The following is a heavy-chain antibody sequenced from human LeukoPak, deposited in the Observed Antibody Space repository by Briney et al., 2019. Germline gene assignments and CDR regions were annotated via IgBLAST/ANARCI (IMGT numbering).Heavy chain of an antibody. CDR3: AREDPRGSGFDY. J-gene: IGHJ4*02. D-gene: IGHD2-15*01. CDR2: IGTTGDT. Sequence: SGGSLRLSCAASGFTFSSYDMHWVRQATGKGLEWVSTIGTTGDTSYPGSVKGRFTISRENAKNSLYLQMNSLGDGDTAAYYCAREDPRGSGFDYWGQGTLVTVSS. CDR1: GFTFSSYD. V-gene: IGHV3-13*04.